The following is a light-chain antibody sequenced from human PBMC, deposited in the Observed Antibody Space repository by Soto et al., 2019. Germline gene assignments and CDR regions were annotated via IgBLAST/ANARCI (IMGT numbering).Light chain of an antibody. Sequence: QSVLTQPPSVSAAPGQKVTISCSGSSSNIGNNYVSWYQQLPGTAPKLLIYENNKRPSGIPDLFSGSKYGTSATLGITGLQTWDEADYYGGTWDSSLSAVVFGGGTKLTGL. CDR3: GTWDSSLSAVV. CDR1: SSNIGNNY. J-gene: IGLJ2*01. V-gene: IGLV1-51*02. CDR2: ENN.